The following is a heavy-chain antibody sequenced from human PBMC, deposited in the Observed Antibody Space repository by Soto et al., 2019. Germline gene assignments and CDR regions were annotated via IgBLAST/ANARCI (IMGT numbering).Heavy chain of an antibody. D-gene: IGHD1-26*01. CDR2: INNDGSRT. J-gene: IGHJ4*02. CDR3: GTTFEY. CDR1: GFTFSNYW. V-gene: IGHV3-74*01. Sequence: GGSLRLSWAASGFTFSNYWIHWVRQVPGEGLVWVSSINNDGSRTWYADSVRGRIAMSRDNARNLVPLQMNSLRAEDTAVYYCGTTFEYWGQGALVTFSS.